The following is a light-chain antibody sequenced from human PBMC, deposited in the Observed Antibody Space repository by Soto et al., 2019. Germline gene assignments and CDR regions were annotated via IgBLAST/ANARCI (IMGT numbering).Light chain of an antibody. CDR2: AAS. Sequence: DIQLTQSPSFLSASVGDRVTITGRASQGISSYLAWYQQIPGKAPKLLIYAASTLQSGVPSRFRGSGSGTEFTFTISSLQPEEFATYYCQQLNSSPLPFGGGTKVQIK. CDR3: QQLNSSPLP. V-gene: IGKV1-9*01. J-gene: IGKJ4*01. CDR1: QGISSY.